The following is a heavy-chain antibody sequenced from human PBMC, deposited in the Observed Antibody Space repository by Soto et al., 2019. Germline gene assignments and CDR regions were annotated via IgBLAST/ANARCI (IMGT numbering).Heavy chain of an antibody. J-gene: IGHJ4*02. CDR2: ISAYNGDT. V-gene: IGHV1-18*04. Sequence: QDHLVQSGAEVKKPGASAKVSCKASGYTFKNYCINWLRQAPGRGLEWVAWISAYNGDTSYAQHFKGRVTVTTETVTNTAYMELRSLRPDDTAVYFCVWGGLETGYYRDMDYWGQGTLVSVSS. CDR1: GYTFKNYC. CDR3: VWGGLETGYYRDMDY. D-gene: IGHD3-9*01.